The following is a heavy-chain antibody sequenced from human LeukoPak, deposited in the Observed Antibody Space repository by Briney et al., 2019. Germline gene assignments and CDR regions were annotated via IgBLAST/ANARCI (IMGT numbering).Heavy chain of an antibody. CDR2: MNPNSGNT. J-gene: IGHJ5*02. D-gene: IGHD6-13*01. V-gene: IGHV1-8*01. CDR3: ARGLKIYSSSWYVWFDP. CDR1: GYTFTSYD. Sequence: ASVKVSCKASGYTFTSYDINWVRQATGQGLEWMGWMNPNSGNTGYAQKFQGRVTMTRNTSISTAYMELSSLRSEDTAVYYCARGLKIYSSSWYVWFDPWGQGTLVTVSS.